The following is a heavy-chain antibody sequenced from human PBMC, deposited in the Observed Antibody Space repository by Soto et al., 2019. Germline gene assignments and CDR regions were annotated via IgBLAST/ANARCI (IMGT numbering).Heavy chain of an antibody. V-gene: IGHV4-30-4*01. CDR2: IYYSGST. CDR3: ASLPNGMDV. J-gene: IGHJ6*02. CDR1: GGSISSGDCY. Sequence: PSETLSLTCTVSGGSISSGDCYWSWIRQPPGKGLEWIGYIYYSGSTSYNPSLKSRVTISVDTSKNQFSLKLTSVTAADTAVYYCASLPNGMDVWGQGTTVTVSS.